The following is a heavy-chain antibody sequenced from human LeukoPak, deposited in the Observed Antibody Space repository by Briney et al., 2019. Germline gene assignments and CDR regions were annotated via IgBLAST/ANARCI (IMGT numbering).Heavy chain of an antibody. CDR1: GGSISSYY. J-gene: IGHJ4*02. CDR2: LYYSGST. CDR3: ARRHVEYSSSSDPYYFDY. Sequence: SEALSLTCTVSGGSISSYYWTWVRQPPGKGLEWIGSLYYSGSTNYNPSLKSRVTISVDTSKNQFSLKLSSVTAADTAVYYCARRHVEYSSSSDPYYFDYWGQGTLVTVSS. D-gene: IGHD6-6*01. V-gene: IGHV4-59*01.